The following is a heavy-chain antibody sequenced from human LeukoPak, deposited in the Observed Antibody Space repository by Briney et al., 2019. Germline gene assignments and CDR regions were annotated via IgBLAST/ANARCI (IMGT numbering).Heavy chain of an antibody. D-gene: IGHD3-22*01. CDR3: AREGGLDYYDSS. J-gene: IGHJ4*02. CDR2: INHSGST. Sequence: PSGTLSLTCAVSGGSIDSGSFYWGWIRQPPGKGLEWIGEINHSGSTNYNPSLKSRVTISVDTSKNQFSLKLSSVTAADTAVYYCAREGGLDYYDSSWGQGTLVTVSS. V-gene: IGHV4-39*07. CDR1: GGSIDSGSFY.